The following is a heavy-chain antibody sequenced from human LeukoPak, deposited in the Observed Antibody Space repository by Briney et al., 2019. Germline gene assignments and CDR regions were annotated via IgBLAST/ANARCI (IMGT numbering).Heavy chain of an antibody. CDR1: GFTFSNYW. Sequence: GGPLRLSCAASGFTFSNYWMHWVRQAPGKGLVWVSSIKSNGRTTSYADSVKGRFTISRDNAKNTLYLQMNSLRVEDTAVYYCARDGRLDGYNGIVDNRGQGTLVTVSS. D-gene: IGHD5-24*01. J-gene: IGHJ4*02. V-gene: IGHV3-74*01. CDR2: IKSNGRTT. CDR3: ARDGRLDGYNGIVDN.